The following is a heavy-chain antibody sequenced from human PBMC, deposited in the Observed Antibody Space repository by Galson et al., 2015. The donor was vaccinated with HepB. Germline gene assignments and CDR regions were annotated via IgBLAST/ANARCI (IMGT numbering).Heavy chain of an antibody. CDR3: AKTSSGIVDDAFDI. Sequence: SLRLSCAASGFTFSSYGMHWVRQAPGKGLEWVAVISYDGSNKYYADSVKGRFTISRDNSKNTLYLQMNSLRAEDTAVYYCAKTSSGIVDDAFDIWGQGTMVTVSS. CDR1: GFTFSSYG. J-gene: IGHJ3*02. D-gene: IGHD6-19*01. CDR2: ISYDGSNK. V-gene: IGHV3-30*18.